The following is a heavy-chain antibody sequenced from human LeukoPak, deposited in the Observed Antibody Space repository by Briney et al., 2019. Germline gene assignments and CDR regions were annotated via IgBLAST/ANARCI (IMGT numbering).Heavy chain of an antibody. Sequence: SSETLSLTCDVYGGSFYDYYCSWIRQPPGKGLEWIGEIHPHGIFYYNSSLMSRVTISIDTSKSRFSLRLTSVTAADTAFYFCARGRDRSKAGDLWGQGSLVTVSS. J-gene: IGHJ5*02. CDR1: GGSFYDYY. CDR2: IHPHGIF. CDR3: ARGRDRSKAGDL. V-gene: IGHV4-34*01. D-gene: IGHD5-24*01.